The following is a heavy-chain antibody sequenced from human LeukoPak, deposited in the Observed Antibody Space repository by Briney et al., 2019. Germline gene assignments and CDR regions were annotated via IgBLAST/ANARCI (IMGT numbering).Heavy chain of an antibody. D-gene: IGHD1-1*01. CDR3: ARAGPEDLNWRYYIDF. CDR1: GDSINKYF. CDR2: ISHTGNT. V-gene: IGHV4-59*01. Sequence: SETLSLTCTVSGDSINKYFWSWLRQSPVKGLEWIGYISHTGNTNYNPSRKSRVTISLDKSNNQFSLTLSSLTPADTAVYYCARAGPEDLNWRYYIDFWGQEVLVTVSS. J-gene: IGHJ4*02.